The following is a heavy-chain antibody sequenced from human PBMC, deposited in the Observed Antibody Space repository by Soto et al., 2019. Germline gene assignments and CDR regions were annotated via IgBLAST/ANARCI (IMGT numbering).Heavy chain of an antibody. CDR3: ARVVATVAGPYGMDV. Sequence: QVQLVQSGAEVKKPGASVKVSCRASGYTFTSYVISWVRQAPAQGLEWMGWISAYNGNTNFAQKPQGRVTMTTDTSTSTAYMELRSLRSDDTAVYYCARVVATVAGPYGMDVWGQGTTVTVSS. CDR1: GYTFTSYV. J-gene: IGHJ6*02. V-gene: IGHV1-18*01. D-gene: IGHD6-19*01. CDR2: ISAYNGNT.